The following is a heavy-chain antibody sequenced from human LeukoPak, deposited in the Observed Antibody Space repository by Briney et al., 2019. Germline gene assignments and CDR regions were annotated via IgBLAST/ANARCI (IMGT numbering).Heavy chain of an antibody. CDR3: ARDIVVVPAAGDNWFDP. CDR1: GFTFSSYA. CDR2: ISGSGGST. D-gene: IGHD2-2*01. J-gene: IGHJ5*02. V-gene: IGHV3-23*01. Sequence: PGGSLRLSCAASGFTFSSYAMSWVRHAPGKGLEWVSAISGSGGSTYYADSVKGRFTISRDNSKNTLYLQMNSLRAEDTAVYYCARDIVVVPAAGDNWFDPWGQGTLVTVSS.